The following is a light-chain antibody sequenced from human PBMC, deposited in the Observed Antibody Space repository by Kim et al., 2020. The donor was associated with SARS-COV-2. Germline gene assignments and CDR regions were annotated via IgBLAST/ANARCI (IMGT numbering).Light chain of an antibody. CDR3: QQYSSSPT. V-gene: IGKV3-20*01. CDR1: QSVSSNY. CDR2: GAS. J-gene: IGKJ1*01. Sequence: EIVLTQSPGTLSLSPGGRATLFCRASQSVSSNYLAWYQQKPGQAPRLLIYGASKRATGIPDRFSGSGSGTDFILTNSRLEPEDFAVYYCQQYSSSPTFGQGTKVDI.